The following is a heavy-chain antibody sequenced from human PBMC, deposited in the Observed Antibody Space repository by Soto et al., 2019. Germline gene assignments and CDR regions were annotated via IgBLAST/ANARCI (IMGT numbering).Heavy chain of an antibody. V-gene: IGHV3-23*01. CDR3: VAFPSWRYFDY. CDR1: GFTFSSYA. J-gene: IGHJ4*02. CDR2: ISGSGGST. D-gene: IGHD6-13*01. Sequence: EVQLLESGGGLVQPGGSLRLSCAASGFTFSSYAMSWVRQAPGKGLEWVSAISGSGGSTYYADSVKGRFTISRDNSKNALYLQMNSLRAEDTAVYYCVAFPSWRYFDYWGQGTLVTVSS.